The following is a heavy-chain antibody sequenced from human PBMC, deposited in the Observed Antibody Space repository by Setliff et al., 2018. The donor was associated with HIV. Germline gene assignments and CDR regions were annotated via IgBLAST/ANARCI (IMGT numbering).Heavy chain of an antibody. CDR1: GGSISSGSYY. Sequence: SETLSLTCTVSGGSISSGSYYWSWIRQRPGKGLEWIGFIYYSGSTYYNPSLKSRVTISVDKSKNQFSLKLSSVTAADTAVYYCARDGGFMVRGKSFDCWGQGTLVTVSS. J-gene: IGHJ4*02. CDR3: ARDGGFMVRGKSFDC. D-gene: IGHD3-10*01. CDR2: IYYSGST. V-gene: IGHV4-31*03.